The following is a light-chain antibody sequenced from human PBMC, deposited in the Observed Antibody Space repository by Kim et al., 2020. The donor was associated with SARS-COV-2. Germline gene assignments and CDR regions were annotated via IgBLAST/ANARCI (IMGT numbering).Light chain of an antibody. V-gene: IGKV3-20*01. Sequence: LSTGERATLSCRTSQSLSGGHIAWYQQKPGQAPRLVIYEASIRASGVPDRFSGRGSGTDFSLTISRLEPEDVAVYYCQQYATSPSFGQGTKVDIK. CDR3: QQYATSPS. J-gene: IGKJ1*01. CDR1: QSLSGGH. CDR2: EAS.